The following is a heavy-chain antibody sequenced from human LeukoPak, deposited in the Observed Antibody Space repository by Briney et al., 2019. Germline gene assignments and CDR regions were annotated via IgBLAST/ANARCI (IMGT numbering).Heavy chain of an antibody. CDR3: ASLQAHGGNYLHY. V-gene: IGHV4-59*08. D-gene: IGHD4-23*01. CDR2: IYYNGNT. J-gene: IGHJ4*02. Sequence: SETLSLTCTGSGFTINSYYWSWIRQPPGKGLEWIGNIYYNGNTIYNDSLRSRVTISVDMPKSQFSLKLTDVAPAKTAITYCASLQAHGGNYLHYWGQGTRVTVSS. CDR1: GFTINSYY.